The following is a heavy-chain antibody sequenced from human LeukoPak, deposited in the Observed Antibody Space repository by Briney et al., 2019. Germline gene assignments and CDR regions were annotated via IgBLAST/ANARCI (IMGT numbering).Heavy chain of an antibody. J-gene: IGHJ4*02. D-gene: IGHD5-24*01. CDR2: ISGSGGST. CDR1: GFTFSSYA. V-gene: IGHV3-23*01. Sequence: GGSLRLSCAASGFTFSSYAMSWVRQAPGKGLEWVSAISGSGGSTYYTDSVKGRFTISRDNSKNTLYLQMNSLRAEDTAVYYCAKDRSVRWLQLPDYFDYWGQGTLVTVSS. CDR3: AKDRSVRWLQLPDYFDY.